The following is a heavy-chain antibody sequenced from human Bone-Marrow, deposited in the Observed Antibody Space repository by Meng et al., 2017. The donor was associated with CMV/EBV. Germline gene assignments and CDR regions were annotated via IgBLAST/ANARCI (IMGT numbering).Heavy chain of an antibody. CDR1: GFTFSSYA. Sequence: GGSLRLSCAASGFTFSSYAMSWVRQAPGKGLEWVSVIYSGGSTYYADSVKGRFTISRDNSKNTMYLQMNSLRAEDTAVYYCARVSGRTSGDASDIWGQGTMVTVSS. CDR2: IYSGGST. V-gene: IGHV3-53*01. D-gene: IGHD1-26*01. CDR3: ARVSGRTSGDASDI. J-gene: IGHJ3*02.